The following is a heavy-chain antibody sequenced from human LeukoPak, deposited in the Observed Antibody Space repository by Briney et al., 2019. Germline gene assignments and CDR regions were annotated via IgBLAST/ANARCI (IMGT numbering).Heavy chain of an antibody. CDR3: AMRYTGYVEY. D-gene: IGHD1-26*01. CDR1: GFSFSSNW. Sequence: GGSLRLSCAASGFSFSSNWMHWVRQAPGKGLVWVSRINRDGSTTDYADSVKGRFTISRDNAKSTLYLQMNSLRAEDTAVYYSAMRYTGYVEYWGQGTLVTVSS. V-gene: IGHV3-74*01. CDR2: INRDGSTT. J-gene: IGHJ4*02.